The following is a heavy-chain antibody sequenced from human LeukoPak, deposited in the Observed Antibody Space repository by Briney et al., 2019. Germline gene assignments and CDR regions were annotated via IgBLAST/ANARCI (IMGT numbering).Heavy chain of an antibody. D-gene: IGHD1-1*01. CDR1: GGSFSGYY. Sequence: SETLSLTCAVYGGSFSGYYWSWIRQPPGKGLEWIGEINHSGSTNYNPSLKSRVTISVDTSKNQFSLKLSSVTAADTAVYYCARGEIRLFGYWGQGTLVTVSS. CDR2: INHSGST. CDR3: ARGEIRLFGY. V-gene: IGHV4-34*01. J-gene: IGHJ4*02.